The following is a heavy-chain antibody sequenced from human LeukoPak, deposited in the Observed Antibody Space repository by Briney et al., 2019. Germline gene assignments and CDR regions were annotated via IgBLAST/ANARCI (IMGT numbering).Heavy chain of an antibody. Sequence: PSETLSLTCTVSGYSISNGYYWGWIRQPPGKGLEWIGNMYHSGSTYFNPSLKSRVSISVDTSKNQFSLKLSSVTAADTAVYYCARACCQGTTAGKGIDYWGQGTLVTVSS. J-gene: IGHJ4*02. CDR3: ARACCQGTTAGKGIDY. V-gene: IGHV4-38-2*02. D-gene: IGHD2/OR15-2a*01. CDR2: MYHSGST. CDR1: GYSISNGYY.